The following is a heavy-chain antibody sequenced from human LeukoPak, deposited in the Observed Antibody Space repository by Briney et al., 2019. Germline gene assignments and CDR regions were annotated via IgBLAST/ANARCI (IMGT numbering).Heavy chain of an antibody. J-gene: IGHJ4*02. CDR1: GGSISSNSYY. CDR2: IYYSGST. V-gene: IGHV4-39*01. CDR3: ARRPQFVVSSGYSTPFDY. Sequence: SETLSLTCTVPGGSISSNSYYWGWIRQPPGKGLEWIGSIYYSGSTYYNPSLKSRVTISIDTSKNQFSLKLTSVTAADTAVYYCARRPQFVVSSGYSTPFDYWGQGTLVTVSS. D-gene: IGHD3-22*01.